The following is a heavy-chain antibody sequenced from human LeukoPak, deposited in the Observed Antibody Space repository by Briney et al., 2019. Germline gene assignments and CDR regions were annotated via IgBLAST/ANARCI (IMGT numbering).Heavy chain of an antibody. CDR1: GFIFSSYG. CDR2: IWYDGSKR. J-gene: IGHJ4*02. V-gene: IGHV3-33*01. Sequence: GGSLRLSCAASGFIFSSYGMHWVRQAPGKGLEWVALIWYDGSKRSYADSVKGRFTISRDNSKNTLYLQMNSLRVEDTAVYYCARVVPAQAGYLDYWGQGTLVTVSS. D-gene: IGHD2-2*01. CDR3: ARVVPAQAGYLDY.